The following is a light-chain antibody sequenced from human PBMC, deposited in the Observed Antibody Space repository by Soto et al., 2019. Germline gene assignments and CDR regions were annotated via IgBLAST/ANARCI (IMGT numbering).Light chain of an antibody. J-gene: IGKJ1*01. V-gene: IGKV1-39*01. CDR1: QSISNY. CDR2: AAS. CDR3: QQSYSPLWT. Sequence: DIQMSQSRSSLSACVGDRFTITCRASQSISNYLNWYQHEAGKAPKVLIYAASSLQRGVPSRFSGSGSGTDFTLIISSLQPEDFATYYCQQSYSPLWTFGQGTKVDIK.